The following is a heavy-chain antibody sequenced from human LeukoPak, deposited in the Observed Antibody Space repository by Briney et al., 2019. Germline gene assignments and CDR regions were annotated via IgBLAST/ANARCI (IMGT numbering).Heavy chain of an antibody. D-gene: IGHD2/OR15-2a*01. Sequence: ASVKVSCKASGGTFSSYVISWVRQAPGQGLEWMGWINPNSGGTEYAQKFQGRVTLTRDTSISTAYMELSRLRSDDTAVYYCASFYAPDRGIESQNLVTVYWGQGTLVSVSS. CDR3: ASFYAPDRGIESQNLVTVY. CDR2: INPNSGGT. V-gene: IGHV1-2*02. CDR1: GGTFSSYV. J-gene: IGHJ4*02.